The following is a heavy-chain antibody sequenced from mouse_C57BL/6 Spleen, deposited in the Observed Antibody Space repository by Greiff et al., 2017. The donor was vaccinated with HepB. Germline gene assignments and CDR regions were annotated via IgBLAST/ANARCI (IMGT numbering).Heavy chain of an antibody. Sequence: QVQLQQSGPELVKPGASVKISCKASGYAFSSSWMKWVKQRPGKGLEWIGRIYPGDGDTNYNGKFKGKATMTADKSSSAAYMQLSSLTSEDSAVYFGALFTTVDAMDYWGQGTSVTVSS. V-gene: IGHV1-82*01. CDR3: ALFTTVDAMDY. D-gene: IGHD1-1*01. CDR1: GYAFSSSW. J-gene: IGHJ4*01. CDR2: IYPGDGDT.